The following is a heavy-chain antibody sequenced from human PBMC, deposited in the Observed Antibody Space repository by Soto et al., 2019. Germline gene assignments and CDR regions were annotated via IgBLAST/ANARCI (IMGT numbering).Heavy chain of an antibody. V-gene: IGHV4-30-2*01. CDR3: AREGRYDSSGGKNAFDI. J-gene: IGHJ3*02. D-gene: IGHD3-22*01. Sequence: QLQLQESGSGLVKPSQTLSLTCAVSGGSISSGGYSWSWIRQPPGKGLEWIGYIYHSGSTYDNPSLNSRVTRSVDRSKNQFSLKLSSVTAADTVVYYCAREGRYDSSGGKNAFDIWGQGTMVTVSS. CDR2: IYHSGST. CDR1: GGSISSGGYS.